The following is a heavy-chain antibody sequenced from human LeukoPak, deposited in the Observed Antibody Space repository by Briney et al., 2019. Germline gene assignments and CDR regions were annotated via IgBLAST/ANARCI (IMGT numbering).Heavy chain of an antibody. CDR3: ATKSAGHQVGAIWFDP. Sequence: ASVKVSCKVSGYTLTELSMHWVRQAPGKGLEWMGGFDPEDGETIYAQKFEGRVTMTEDTPTDTAYMELSSLRSEDTAVYYCATKSAGHQVGAIWFDPWGQGTLVTVSS. J-gene: IGHJ5*02. D-gene: IGHD1-26*01. CDR2: FDPEDGET. CDR1: GYTLTELS. V-gene: IGHV1-24*01.